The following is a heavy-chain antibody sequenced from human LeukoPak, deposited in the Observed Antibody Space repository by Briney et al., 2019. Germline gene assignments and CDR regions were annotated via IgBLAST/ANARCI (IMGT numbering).Heavy chain of an antibody. CDR2: INPSGGST. CDR3: ARDAMSSVTTSPHYFDY. D-gene: IGHD4-17*01. Sequence: ASVKVSCKASGYTFTSYYMHWVRQAPGQGLEWMGIINPSGGSTTYAQKFQGRVTMTRDTSTSTVYMDLSSLRSEDTAVYYCARDAMSSVTTSPHYFDYWGQGTLVTVSS. J-gene: IGHJ4*02. CDR1: GYTFTSYY. V-gene: IGHV1-46*01.